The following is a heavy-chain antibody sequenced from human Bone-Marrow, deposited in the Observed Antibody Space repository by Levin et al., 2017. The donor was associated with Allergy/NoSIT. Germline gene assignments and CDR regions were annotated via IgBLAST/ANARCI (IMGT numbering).Heavy chain of an antibody. D-gene: IGHD2/OR15-2a*01. CDR1: GFTFTAAW. V-gene: IGHV3-15*01. CDR2: IKSKTDGGAT. J-gene: IGHJ4*02. CDR3: TTGGHYFGV. Sequence: GGSLRLSCEATGFTFTAAWMSWVRQAPGKGPEWVGRIKSKTDGGATEYAAPVQGRFSISRGDSTNTLSLQMNSLKIEDTAMYFCTTGGHYFGVWGQGTLVTVSS.